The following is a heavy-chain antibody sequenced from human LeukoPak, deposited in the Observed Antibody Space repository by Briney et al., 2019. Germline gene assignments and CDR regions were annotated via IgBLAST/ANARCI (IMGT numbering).Heavy chain of an antibody. CDR2: INSDGSST. Sequence: GGSLRLSCVASGFTFSSYWMHWVRQAPGKGLVWVSRINSDGSSTSHADSVKGRFTISRDNSKNTLYLQMNSLRAEDTAVYYCARVPWFGETSGAFDIWGQGTMVTVSS. D-gene: IGHD3-10*01. J-gene: IGHJ3*02. CDR1: GFTFSSYW. V-gene: IGHV3-74*01. CDR3: ARVPWFGETSGAFDI.